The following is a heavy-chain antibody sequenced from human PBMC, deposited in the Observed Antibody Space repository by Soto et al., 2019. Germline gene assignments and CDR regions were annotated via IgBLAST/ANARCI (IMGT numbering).Heavy chain of an antibody. CDR3: ARDRRGGTRPHYYDSSGYYNPFDR. D-gene: IGHD3-22*01. CDR2: VYSSGNT. V-gene: IGHV4-4*07. Sequence: PSETLSLTCTVSGGSISFYYWSWIRQPAGKGLGWIGRVYSSGNTNYNPSLKSRLTMSVDTSNNQFSLKLRSVTAADTAMYYCARDRRGGTRPHYYDSSGYYNPFDRWGQGTLVTVSS. CDR1: GGSISFYY. J-gene: IGHJ4*02.